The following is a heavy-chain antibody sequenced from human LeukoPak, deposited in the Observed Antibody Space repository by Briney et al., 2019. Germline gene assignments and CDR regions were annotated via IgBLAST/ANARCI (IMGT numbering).Heavy chain of an antibody. CDR3: ARDRGDGYNH. D-gene: IGHD5-24*01. CDR1: GGSFSGYY. J-gene: IGHJ4*02. V-gene: IGHV4-34*01. Sequence: SETLSLTCAVYGGSFSGYYWSWIRQPPGKGLEWIGEINHSGSTNYNPSLKSRVTISVDTSKNQFSLKLSSVTAADTAVYYCARDRGDGYNHWGQGTLVTVSS. CDR2: INHSGST.